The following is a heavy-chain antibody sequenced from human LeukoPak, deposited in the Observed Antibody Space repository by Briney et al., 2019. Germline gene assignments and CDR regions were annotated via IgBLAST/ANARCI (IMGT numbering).Heavy chain of an antibody. V-gene: IGHV4-4*07. Sequence: SETLSLTCTVSGGSISTYYWSWIRQPAGKGLEWIGRIYTSGSTNYNPSLKSRVTISVDTSKNQFSLKLSSVTAADTAVYYCARALWSGYFTPYAFDIWGQGTMVTVSS. CDR3: ARALWSGYFTPYAFDI. CDR2: IYTSGST. CDR1: GGSISTYY. J-gene: IGHJ3*02. D-gene: IGHD3-3*01.